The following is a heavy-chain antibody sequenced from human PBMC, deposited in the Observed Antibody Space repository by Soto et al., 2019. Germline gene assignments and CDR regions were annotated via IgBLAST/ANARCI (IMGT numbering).Heavy chain of an antibody. CDR2: IWYDGSNK. V-gene: IGHV3-33*01. J-gene: IGHJ4*02. D-gene: IGHD2-15*01. CDR3: ARLGTAVVTDFDY. CDR1: GFTFSSYG. Sequence: GGSLRLSCAASGFTFSSYGMHWVRQAPGKGLEWVAVIWYDGSNKYYADSVKGRFTISRDNSKNTLYLQMNSLRAEDTAVYYCARLGTAVVTDFDYWGQGTLVNVSS.